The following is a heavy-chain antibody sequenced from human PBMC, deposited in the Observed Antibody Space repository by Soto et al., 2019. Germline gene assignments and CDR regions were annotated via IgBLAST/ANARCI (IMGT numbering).Heavy chain of an antibody. CDR2: IHYRGST. V-gene: IGHV4-39*01. CDR3: ARGIGYYFDS. D-gene: IGHD5-12*01. CDR1: GGSISSSSYF. J-gene: IGHJ4*02. Sequence: LSETLSLTCTVSGGSISSSSYFWGWIRQPPGKGLEWIGNIHYRGSTYYNASLKSRVTISVDTSKNQFSLKLSSVTAADSAVYSCARGIGYYFDSWGQGTLVTVSS.